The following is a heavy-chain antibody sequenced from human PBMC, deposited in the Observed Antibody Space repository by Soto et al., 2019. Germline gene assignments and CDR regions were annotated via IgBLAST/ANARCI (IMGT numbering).Heavy chain of an antibody. CDR3: ASYRGALSFES. Sequence: QVHLQESGPGLVQPSETLSLTCSVSGRSMSSNYWSWIRQSPDKGLEWLGYVFYGATDSNPSLGGRVSMSVETSTSQFSLKLTSVTVAGTAVYYCASYRGALSFESWGPGILVTVSA. D-gene: IGHD1-26*01. V-gene: IGHV4-59*01. CDR1: GRSMSSNY. CDR2: VFYGAT. J-gene: IGHJ4*02.